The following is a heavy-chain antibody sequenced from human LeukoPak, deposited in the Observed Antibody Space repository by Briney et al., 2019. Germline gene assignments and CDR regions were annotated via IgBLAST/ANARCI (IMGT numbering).Heavy chain of an antibody. CDR3: ARVMALGWFGKKYNWFGP. CDR1: GGSFSGYY. Sequence: SETLSLTCAVYGGSFSGYYWSWIRQPPGKGLEWIGEINHSGSTNYNPSLKSRVTISVDTSKNQFSLKLSSVTAADTAVYYCARVMALGWFGKKYNWFGPWGQGTLVTVSS. V-gene: IGHV4-34*01. D-gene: IGHD3-10*01. CDR2: INHSGST. J-gene: IGHJ5*02.